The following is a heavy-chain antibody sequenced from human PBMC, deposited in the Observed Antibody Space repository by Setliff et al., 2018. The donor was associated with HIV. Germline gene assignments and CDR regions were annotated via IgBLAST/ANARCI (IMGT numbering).Heavy chain of an antibody. CDR2: INPSGGRT. CDR1: GYTFTNYY. Sequence: ASVKVSCKASGYTFTNYYIHWVRQAPGQGLEWMGLINPSGGRTSYAQKFKGRVTFTADKSTSTVYMELSSLRSEDTAVYYCARCGAGEWHLYMDVWGKGTAVTVSS. D-gene: IGHD3-16*01. V-gene: IGHV1-46*01. J-gene: IGHJ6*03. CDR3: ARCGAGEWHLYMDV.